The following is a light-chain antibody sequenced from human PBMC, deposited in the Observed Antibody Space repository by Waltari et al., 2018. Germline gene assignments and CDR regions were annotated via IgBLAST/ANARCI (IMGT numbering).Light chain of an antibody. J-gene: IGKJ1*01. Sequence: ETVMTQSPATLSVSPGETATLSCRASQSVGSNLAWYQQKPGQAPRLLIYGASTRATGIPAKFSGSGSGTDFTLTISSLQSEDFAVYYCQQYNNWPPWTFGQGTKVEI. CDR2: GAS. V-gene: IGKV3-15*01. CDR3: QQYNNWPPWT. CDR1: QSVGSN.